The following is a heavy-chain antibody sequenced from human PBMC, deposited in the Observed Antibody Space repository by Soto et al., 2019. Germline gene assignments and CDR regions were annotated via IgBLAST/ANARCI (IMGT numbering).Heavy chain of an antibody. D-gene: IGHD2-15*01. CDR3: ARGWYYFDV. CDR1: VEPMTGGYY. V-gene: IGHV4-38-2*01. Sequence: SETLSLTCDVSVEPMTGGYYWGWIRQSPGKGLEWIGSIYYGGTTYYNPSLRSRLAISIDTSKDQFSLRLSSVTAADTALYYCARGWYYFDVWGQGSLVTVSS. CDR2: IYYGGTT. J-gene: IGHJ4*02.